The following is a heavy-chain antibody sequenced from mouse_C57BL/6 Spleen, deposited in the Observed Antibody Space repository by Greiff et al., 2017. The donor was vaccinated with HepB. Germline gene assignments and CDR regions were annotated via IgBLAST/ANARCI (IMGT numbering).Heavy chain of an antibody. CDR1: GYTFPSYW. V-gene: IGHV1-50*01. CDR3: ARRGETLDY. CDR2: IDPSDSYT. J-gene: IGHJ2*01. Sequence: QVQLQQPGAELVQPGASVTLSCKASGYTFPSYWIQWVKQRPGQGLEWIGEIDPSDSYTNYNQKFKGKATLTVDTSSSTAYMQLSSLTSEDSAVYYCARRGETLDYWGQGTTLTVSS.